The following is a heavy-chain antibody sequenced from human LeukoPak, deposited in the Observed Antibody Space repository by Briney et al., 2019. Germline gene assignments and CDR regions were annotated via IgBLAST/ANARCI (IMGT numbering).Heavy chain of an antibody. D-gene: IGHD2-8*01. J-gene: IGHJ4*02. CDR2: ISSSGSTK. V-gene: IGHV3-11*01. Sequence: GGSLRLSCAASGFTFSDYYMSWIRQAPGKGLEWVSYISSSGSTKYYADSVKGRFTISWDNAKNSLYLQMSSLRAEDTAVYYCARVKGVYAIDYWGQGTLVTVSS. CDR1: GFTFSDYY. CDR3: ARVKGVYAIDY.